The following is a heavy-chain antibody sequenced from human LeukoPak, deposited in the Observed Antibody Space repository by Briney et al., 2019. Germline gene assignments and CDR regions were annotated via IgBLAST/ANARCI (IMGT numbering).Heavy chain of an antibody. CDR3: ASRDTMIVVDGYFDY. Sequence: SETLSLTCTVSGYSISSGYYWGWIRQPPGKGLEWIGSIYHSGSTYYNPSLKSRVTISVDTSKNQFSLKLSSVTAADTAVYYCASRDTMIVVDGYFDYWGQGTLVTVSS. CDR1: GYSISSGYY. J-gene: IGHJ4*02. CDR2: IYHSGST. V-gene: IGHV4-38-2*02. D-gene: IGHD3-22*01.